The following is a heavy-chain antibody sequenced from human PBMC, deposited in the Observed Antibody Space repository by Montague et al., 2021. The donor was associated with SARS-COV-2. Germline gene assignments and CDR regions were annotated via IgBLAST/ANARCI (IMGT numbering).Heavy chain of an antibody. CDR2: INTSGNT. CDR3: ARNPRNYGMLTGYYGFYYYGLEV. J-gene: IGHJ6*02. D-gene: IGHD3-9*01. V-gene: IGHV4-61*02. Sequence: TLSLPCTVSGASITSGGYYWTWIRQPAGTGLDWILRINTSGNTDYNPSLSSRVTIFVDTSRNHFSLKLYSVTAADTSTYFCARNPRNYGMLTGYYGFYYYGLEVWGQGTTGTVSS. CDR1: GASITSGGYY.